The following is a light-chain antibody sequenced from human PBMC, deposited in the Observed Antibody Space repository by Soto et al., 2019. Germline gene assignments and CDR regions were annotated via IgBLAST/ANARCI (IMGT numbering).Light chain of an antibody. V-gene: IGKV3-15*01. CDR1: QSVSSV. CDR3: QQYKNWPIT. CDR2: GAS. J-gene: IGKJ5*01. Sequence: EIVMTQSPATLSVSPGERATLSCRASQSVSSVLAWYQQKPGQAPRLLIYGASTRATGIPARFSGSGSGTEFTLTISSLQSEDFAVYYCQQYKNWPITFGQGTRRRL.